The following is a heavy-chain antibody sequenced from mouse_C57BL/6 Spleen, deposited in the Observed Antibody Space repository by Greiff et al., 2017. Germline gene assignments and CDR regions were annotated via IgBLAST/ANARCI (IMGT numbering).Heavy chain of an antibody. D-gene: IGHD1-1*01. CDR3: SREGFTTVVATFDY. V-gene: IGHV1-52*01. Sequence: QVQLQQPGAELVRPGSSVKLSCKASGYTFTSYWMHWVKQRPIQGLEWIGNIDPSDSETHYNQKFKDKATLTVDKSSSTAYMQLSSLTSEDSAVYDCSREGFTTVVATFDYWGQGTTLTVSS. CDR1: GYTFTSYW. J-gene: IGHJ2*01. CDR2: IDPSDSET.